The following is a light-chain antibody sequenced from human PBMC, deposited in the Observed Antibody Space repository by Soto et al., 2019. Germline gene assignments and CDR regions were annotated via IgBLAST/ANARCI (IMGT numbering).Light chain of an antibody. V-gene: IGKV3-15*01. Sequence: EIVMTQSPATLSVSPGERATLSCRASQRVSSNLAWYQQKPAQAPRLLIYGASTRATGIPARFSGSGSGTEFTLTISSLQSEDFAVYYCKQYNNWPPITFGQGTRLEIK. CDR2: GAS. J-gene: IGKJ5*01. CDR3: KQYNNWPPIT. CDR1: QRVSSN.